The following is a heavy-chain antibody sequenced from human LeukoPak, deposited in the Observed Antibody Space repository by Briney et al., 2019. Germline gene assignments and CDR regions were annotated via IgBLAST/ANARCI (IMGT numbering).Heavy chain of an antibody. Sequence: GGSLRLSCAASGFTFSSYGMHWVRQAPGKGLEWVSAISGSGGSTYYADSVKGRFTISRDNSKNTLYLQMNSLRAEDTAVYYCATEGGGAFDIWGQGTMVTVSS. CDR3: ATEGGGAFDI. CDR1: GFTFSSYG. D-gene: IGHD3-16*01. V-gene: IGHV3-23*01. J-gene: IGHJ3*02. CDR2: ISGSGGST.